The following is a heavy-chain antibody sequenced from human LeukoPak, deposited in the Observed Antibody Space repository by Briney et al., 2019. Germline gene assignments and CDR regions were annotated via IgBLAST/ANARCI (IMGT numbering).Heavy chain of an antibody. J-gene: IGHJ6*02. D-gene: IGHD4-17*01. CDR2: INPNSGGT. Sequence: ASVKVSCEASGYTFTGYYMHWVRQAPGQGLEWMEWINPNSGGTNYAQKLQGRVTMTTDTSTSTAYMELRSLRSDDTAVYYCARYGDYVEYYYYGMDVWGQGTTVTVSS. CDR3: ARYGDYVEYYYYGMDV. CDR1: GYTFTGYY. V-gene: IGHV1-2*02.